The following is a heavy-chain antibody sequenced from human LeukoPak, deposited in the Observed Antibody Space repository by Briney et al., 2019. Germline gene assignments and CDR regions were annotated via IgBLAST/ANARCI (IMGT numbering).Heavy chain of an antibody. D-gene: IGHD3-22*01. CDR3: AREGYYYDSSGYYYYFDY. CDR2: INPNSGGT. Sequence: ASVKVSCKASGFTFTSYYMHWVRQAPGQGLEWMGWINPNSGGTNYAQKFQGRVTMTRDTSISTAYMELSRLRSDDTAVYYCAREGYYYDSSGYYYYFDYWGQGTLVTVSS. V-gene: IGHV1-2*02. J-gene: IGHJ4*02. CDR1: GFTFTSYY.